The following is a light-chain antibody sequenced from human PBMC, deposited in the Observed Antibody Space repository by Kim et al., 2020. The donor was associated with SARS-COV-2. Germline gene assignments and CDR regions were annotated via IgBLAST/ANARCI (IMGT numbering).Light chain of an antibody. V-gene: IGLV1-44*01. CDR2: SIE. CDR3: VAWNVILNGSV. CDR1: RSSIGSKV. Sequence: GQRVAITCSGRRSSIGSKVVDWYQKRPATAHKLFICSIECRASGVPARLSGSQSGTSASLAISGVQSRDEAEYYCVAWNVILNGSVFGGGTK. J-gene: IGLJ3*02.